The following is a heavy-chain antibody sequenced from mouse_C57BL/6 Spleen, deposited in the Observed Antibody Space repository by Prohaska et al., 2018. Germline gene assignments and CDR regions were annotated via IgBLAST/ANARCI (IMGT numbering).Heavy chain of an antibody. J-gene: IGHJ3*01. CDR2: IDPEDGET. CDR1: GFNIKDYY. CDR3: ARRDYYGSSVWFAY. Sequence: NLVASVKLSCTASGFNIKDYYMHWVKQRTEQGLEWIGRIDPEDGETKYAPKFQGKATITADTSSNTAYLQLSSLTSEDTAVYYCARRDYYGSSVWFAYWGQGTLVTVSA. V-gene: IGHV14-2*01. D-gene: IGHD1-1*01.